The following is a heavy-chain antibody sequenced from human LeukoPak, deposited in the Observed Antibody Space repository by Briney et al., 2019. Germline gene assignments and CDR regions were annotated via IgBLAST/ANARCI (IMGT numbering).Heavy chain of an antibody. CDR1: GGSISSSSYY. J-gene: IGHJ3*02. Sequence: SETLSLTCTVSGGSISSSSYYWGWIRQPPGKGLEWIGSIYYSGSTYYNPSLKSRVTISVDTSKNQFSLKLSSVTAADTAVYYCARGKWELQKPFDIWGQGTMVTVSS. V-gene: IGHV4-39*07. CDR2: IYYSGST. CDR3: ARGKWELQKPFDI. D-gene: IGHD1-26*01.